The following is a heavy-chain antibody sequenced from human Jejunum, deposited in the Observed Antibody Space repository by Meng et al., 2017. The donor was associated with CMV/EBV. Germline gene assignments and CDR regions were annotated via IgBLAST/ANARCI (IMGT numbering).Heavy chain of an antibody. D-gene: IGHD6-6*01. V-gene: IGHV4-38-2*02. CDR3: VREQFLTGSSVDY. CDR1: GYSIGSGCY. CDR2: VYQSGTT. Sequence: SGYSIGSGCYWAWIRQTPGKGLEWLGSVYQSGTTFYNPSIVSRVSLSMDTSKNQFSLKLTSVTAADTAVYYCVREQFLTGSSVDYWGQGMLVTVSS. J-gene: IGHJ4*02.